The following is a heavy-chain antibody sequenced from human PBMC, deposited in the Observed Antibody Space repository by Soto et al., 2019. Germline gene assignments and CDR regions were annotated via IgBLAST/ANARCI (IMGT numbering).Heavy chain of an antibody. Sequence: GGSLRLSCAASGFPFSSYWMSWVRQAPGKGLEWVANIKQDGSEKYYVDSVKGRFTISRDNAKNSLYLQMNSLRAEDTAVYYCVGGSAYYDFWSGFDYWGQGTLVTVSS. D-gene: IGHD3-3*01. V-gene: IGHV3-7*04. CDR2: IKQDGSEK. J-gene: IGHJ4*02. CDR3: VGGSAYYDFWSGFDY. CDR1: GFPFSSYW.